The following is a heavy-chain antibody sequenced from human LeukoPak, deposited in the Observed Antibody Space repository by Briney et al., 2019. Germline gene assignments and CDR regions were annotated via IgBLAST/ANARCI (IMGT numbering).Heavy chain of an antibody. D-gene: IGHD3-16*01. J-gene: IGHJ4*02. Sequence: ASVKVSCKASGYTFTSYDINWVRQATGQGLEWMGWMNPNSGNTGYAQKFQGRVTMTRNTSKSTAYMELSSLRSDDTAVYCCARDKRGGGFDYWGQGTLVTVSS. CDR3: ARDKRGGGFDY. V-gene: IGHV1-8*01. CDR2: MNPNSGNT. CDR1: GYTFTSYD.